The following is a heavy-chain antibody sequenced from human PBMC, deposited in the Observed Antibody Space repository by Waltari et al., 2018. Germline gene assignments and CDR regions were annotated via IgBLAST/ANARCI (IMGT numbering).Heavy chain of an antibody. CDR1: GGSISSSSYY. CDR2: IYYSGST. D-gene: IGHD3-9*01. V-gene: IGHV4-39*01. J-gene: IGHJ3*02. Sequence: PGLVKPSETLSLTCTVSGGSISSSSYYWGWIRQPPGKGLEWIGSIYYSGSTYYNPSLKSRVTISVDTSKNQFSLKLSSVTAADTAVYYCARHGGDVDMLTGYYWHAFDIWGQGTMVTVSS. CDR3: ARHGGDVDMLTGYYWHAFDI.